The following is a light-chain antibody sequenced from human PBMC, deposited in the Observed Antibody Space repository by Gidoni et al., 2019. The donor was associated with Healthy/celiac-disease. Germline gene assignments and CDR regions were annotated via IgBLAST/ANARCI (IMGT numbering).Light chain of an antibody. J-gene: IGKJ5*01. Sequence: NQGTQSPSSLSASVGDRVTITCRASQGISSALAWYQQKPGKAPKLLIYDASSLESGVPSRFSGSGSGTDFTLTISSLQPEDFATYYYQQFNSYPITFGQGTRLEIK. CDR3: QQFNSYPIT. CDR2: DAS. CDR1: QGISSA. V-gene: IGKV1-13*02.